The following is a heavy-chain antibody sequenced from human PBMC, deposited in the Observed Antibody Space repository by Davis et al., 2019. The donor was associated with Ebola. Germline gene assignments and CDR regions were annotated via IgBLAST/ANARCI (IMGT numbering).Heavy chain of an antibody. J-gene: IGHJ4*02. D-gene: IGHD3-3*01. CDR3: AKDLSTFYANYDFWSGYYTSYFDY. CDR2: ISNSISTV. Sequence: GGSLRLSCAASGFTFSSYEMNWVRQAPGKGLEWVSYISNSISTVYYADSVKGRFTISRDNAKNSLFLQMNSLRAEDTAVYYCAKDLSTFYANYDFWSGYYTSYFDYWGQGTLVTVSS. CDR1: GFTFSSYE. V-gene: IGHV3-48*03.